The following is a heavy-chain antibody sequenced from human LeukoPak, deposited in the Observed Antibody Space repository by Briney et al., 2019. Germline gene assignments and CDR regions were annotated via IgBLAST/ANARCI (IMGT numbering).Heavy chain of an antibody. Sequence: GGSLRLSCAASGITFEDYNMHWIRQAPGKGLEWVSLISWDGDTTYDADPVKGRSTISRDNSANSLYLQMNSLRSEDTAVYYCATGLTSTRFDFWGQGTLVTVSS. CDR2: ISWDGDTT. CDR1: GITFEDYN. V-gene: IGHV3-43*01. CDR3: ATGLTSTRFDF. D-gene: IGHD1-1*01. J-gene: IGHJ4*02.